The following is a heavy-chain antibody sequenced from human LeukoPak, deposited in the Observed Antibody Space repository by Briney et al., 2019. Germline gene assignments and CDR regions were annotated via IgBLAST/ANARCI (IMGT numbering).Heavy chain of an antibody. CDR2: IYYSGST. CDR3: ARANYDFWSGYYHEYNWFDP. D-gene: IGHD3-3*01. CDR1: GGSISSSSYY. J-gene: IGHJ5*02. Sequence: SSETPSLTCTVSGGSISSSSYYWGLIRQPPGKGLQWIGSIYYSGSTYYKPSLKSRVTISVDTSKNQFSLKLSSVTAADTAVYYCARANYDFWSGYYHEYNWFDPWGQGTLVTVSS. V-gene: IGHV4-39*07.